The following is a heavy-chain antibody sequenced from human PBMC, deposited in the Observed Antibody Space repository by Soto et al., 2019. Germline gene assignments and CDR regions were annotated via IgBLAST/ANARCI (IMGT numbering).Heavy chain of an antibody. CDR3: ARDGVGTTTYFGYFDY. CDR2: ICYDGSNT. D-gene: IGHD1-26*01. V-gene: IGHV3-33*01. J-gene: IGHJ4*02. CDR1: AVTFTGYG. Sequence: PGGSLRLSCAASAVTFTGYGMHWVRQAPGKGLEWVAVICYDGSNTYYADSVKGRFTISRDNPKNMLYLQMNSLRADDTAIYYCARDGVGTTTYFGYFDYWGLGTLVTVSS.